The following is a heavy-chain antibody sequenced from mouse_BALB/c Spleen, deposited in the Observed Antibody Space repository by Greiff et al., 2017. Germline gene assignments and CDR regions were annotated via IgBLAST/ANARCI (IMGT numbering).Heavy chain of an antibody. Sequence: VQLQQSGAELARPGASVKMSCKASGYTFTSYTMHWVKQRPGQGLEWIGYINPSSGYTNYNQKFKDKATLTADKSSSTAYMQLSSLTSEDSAVYYCAKYGTHYAMDYWGQGTSVTVSS. CDR1: GYTFTSYT. D-gene: IGHD2-1*01. CDR3: AKYGTHYAMDY. CDR2: INPSSGYT. J-gene: IGHJ4*01. V-gene: IGHV1-4*01.